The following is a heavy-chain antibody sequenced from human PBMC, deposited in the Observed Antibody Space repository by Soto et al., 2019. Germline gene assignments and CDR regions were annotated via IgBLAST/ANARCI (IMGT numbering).Heavy chain of an antibody. D-gene: IGHD3-10*01. CDR3: AKGSGYDHYYGLDA. CDR1: GFIFSAHA. Sequence: GSLRLSCAASGFIFSAHAMAWVRQAPGKGLEWVSTIIGSGGRAYYADSVKGRFTILKGKSKNMLLLQLSSLRAEDTAVYFCAKGSGYDHYYGLDAWGQGTTVTVSS. V-gene: IGHV3-23*01. J-gene: IGHJ6*02. CDR2: IIGSGGRA.